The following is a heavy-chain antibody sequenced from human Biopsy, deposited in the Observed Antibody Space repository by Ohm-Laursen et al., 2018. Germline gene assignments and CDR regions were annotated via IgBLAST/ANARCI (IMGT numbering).Heavy chain of an antibody. CDR3: AREQPALSGGGSWFDS. CDR2: ISYDGSKT. J-gene: IGHJ5*01. Sequence: SLRLSCSASGFTFSNSGMHWVRQAPGKGLEWVAAISYDGSKTDYGDSVKGRLNISRDNSKNTLDLQMSSLRVEDTAVYFCAREQPALSGGGSWFDSWGQGTLVIVSS. CDR1: GFTFSNSG. V-gene: IGHV3-30*03. D-gene: IGHD6-19*01.